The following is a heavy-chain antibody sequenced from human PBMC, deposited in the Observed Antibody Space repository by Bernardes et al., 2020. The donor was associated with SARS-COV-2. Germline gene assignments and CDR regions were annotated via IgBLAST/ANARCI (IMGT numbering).Heavy chain of an antibody. Sequence: GGSLRLSCTASGFTFSTYGMHWVRQVPGKGLEWRAGIWNDGSDKRDADSVKGRFTISRDNSKNTLYLQMNSLREEDTAVYYCAREIVVVNSFFDHWGQGTLVTVSS. J-gene: IGHJ4*02. D-gene: IGHD3-22*01. CDR3: AREIVVVNSFFDH. CDR2: IWNDGSDK. CDR1: GFTFSTYG. V-gene: IGHV3-33*01.